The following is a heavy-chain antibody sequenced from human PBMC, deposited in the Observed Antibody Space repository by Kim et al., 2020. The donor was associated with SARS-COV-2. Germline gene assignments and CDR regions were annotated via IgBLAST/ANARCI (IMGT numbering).Heavy chain of an antibody. CDR1: GASISSTDYY. CDR2: LYYSGRT. J-gene: IGHJ4*02. CDR3: ARLIYTGAWAVKYYFDD. Sequence: SETLSLTCTVSGASISSTDYYWGWIRQPPGKGLEWIGSLYYSGRTYFNPSLKSRVTISVDTSKNQFSLNLSSVAAADTAVYYCARLIYTGAWAVKYYFDDWGQGALVTVSP. V-gene: IGHV4-39*01. D-gene: IGHD2-2*02.